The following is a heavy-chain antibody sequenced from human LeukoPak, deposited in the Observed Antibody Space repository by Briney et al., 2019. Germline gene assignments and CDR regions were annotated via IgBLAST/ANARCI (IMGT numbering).Heavy chain of an antibody. CDR3: ATSAGDYRAGHYYYMGV. D-gene: IGHD4-11*01. CDR1: GYTFTGYY. V-gene: IGHV1-2*02. J-gene: IGHJ6*03. CDR2: INPNTAGT. Sequence: VGSVKVSCKASGYTFTGYYFHWVRQAPGQGLEWMGWINPNTAGTNYAQKFLGGVTLTWDTPISTAYMELNRLTSDDTAVYYCATSAGDYRAGHYYYMGVWGKGTSVTVSS.